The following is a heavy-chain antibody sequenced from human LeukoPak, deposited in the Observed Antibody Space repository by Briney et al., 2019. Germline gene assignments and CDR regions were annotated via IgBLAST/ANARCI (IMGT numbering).Heavy chain of an antibody. Sequence: ASVKVSCKASGGTFSSYAISWVGQAAGHGREWMGGIIPIFGRANYAQKFQGRVTITTDESTSTAYMELSSLRSEDTAVYYCASLVGTGVPGYCSSTSCYPRWGQGAMVTVSS. CDR3: ASLVGTGVPGYCSSTSCYPR. V-gene: IGHV1-69*05. D-gene: IGHD2-2*01. J-gene: IGHJ3*01. CDR2: IIPIFGRA. CDR1: GGTFSSYA.